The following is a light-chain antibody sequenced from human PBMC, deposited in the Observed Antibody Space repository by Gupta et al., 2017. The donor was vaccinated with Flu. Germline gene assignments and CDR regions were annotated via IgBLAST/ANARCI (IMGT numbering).Light chain of an antibody. Sequence: SVTISCIGSTTDIGTYDHVAWYQQYPGKAHKLIIFDVSQRPAGISDRFSGSKSGTTASLTISGLQPEDEADYYCKSCASNSAYLFGTGTKVTVL. CDR3: KSCASNSAYL. J-gene: IGLJ1*01. CDR1: TTDIGTYDH. CDR2: DVS. V-gene: IGLV2-14*03.